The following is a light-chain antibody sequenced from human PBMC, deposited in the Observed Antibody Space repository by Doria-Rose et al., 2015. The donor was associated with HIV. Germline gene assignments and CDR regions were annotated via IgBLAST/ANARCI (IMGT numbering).Light chain of an antibody. Sequence: LTQPHSVSESPGKTVTISCTRSSGSIASNYVQWYQQRPGSSPTTVIYEDNQRPSGVPDRFSGSIDSSSNSASLTISGLKTEDEADYYCQSYDSSTWVFGGGTKLTGL. J-gene: IGLJ3*02. CDR3: QSYDSSTWV. CDR1: SGSIASNY. CDR2: EDN. V-gene: IGLV6-57*01.